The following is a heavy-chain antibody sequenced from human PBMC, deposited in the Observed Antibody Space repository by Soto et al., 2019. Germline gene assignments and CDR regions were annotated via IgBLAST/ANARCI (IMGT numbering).Heavy chain of an antibody. Sequence: EVQLVESGGGLVQPGGSLRLSCAASGFTVSSYYISWLRQAPGKGLEWVSIIYNDGTTYYADSVRGRFTISRHNSKNTVYLQMNSLRPADTAVYYCARAGYRGIWYYFDNWGLGTLVTVSS. CDR2: IYNDGTT. D-gene: IGHD6-13*01. J-gene: IGHJ4*02. CDR3: ARAGYRGIWYYFDN. V-gene: IGHV3-53*04. CDR1: GFTVSSYY.